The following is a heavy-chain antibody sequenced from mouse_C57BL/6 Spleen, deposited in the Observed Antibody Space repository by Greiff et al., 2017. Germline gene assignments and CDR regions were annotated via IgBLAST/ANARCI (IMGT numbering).Heavy chain of an antibody. V-gene: IGHV1-81*01. CDR3: AQSAPQGDDYCGYYFDY. J-gene: IGHJ2*01. Sequence: VQLQQSGAELARPGASVKLSCKASGYTFTSYGISWVKQRPGQGLEWIGEIYPRSGNTYYNEKFKGKATLTADKSSSTAYMELRSLTSEDSAVYFCAQSAPQGDDYCGYYFDYWGQGTTLTVSS. CDR1: GYTFTSYG. CDR2: IYPRSGNT. D-gene: IGHD2-3*01.